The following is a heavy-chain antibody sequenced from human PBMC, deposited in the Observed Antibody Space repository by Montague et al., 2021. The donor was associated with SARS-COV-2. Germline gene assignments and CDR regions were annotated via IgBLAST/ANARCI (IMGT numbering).Heavy chain of an antibody. CDR3: ARSGHPGTTVTYLY. CDR1: DGSISSYY. J-gene: IGHJ4*02. CDR2: SYYSGST. Sequence: SETLSLTCTVSDGSISSYYWSWIRQPPGPGLERIWYSYYSGSTNSNPSLTSRVPISVDTSKNQYSLTLNPVTAADTAAYYCARSGHPGTTVTYLYWGQGTLVTVSS. D-gene: IGHD4-11*01. V-gene: IGHV4-59*12.